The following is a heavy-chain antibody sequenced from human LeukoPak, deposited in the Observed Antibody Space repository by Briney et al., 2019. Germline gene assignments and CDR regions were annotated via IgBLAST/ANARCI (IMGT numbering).Heavy chain of an antibody. CDR1: GGFFSAYY. D-gene: IGHD3-22*01. CDR2: INHSGST. CDR3: ARAGVRYYYDSSGYRLSFDY. V-gene: IGHV4-34*01. Sequence: SETMSLTCAVCGGFFSAYYWSWIRQPPGKGLEWIGEINHSGSTNYNPSLKSRVTLSVDTSKNQFSLKLSSVTAADTALYYCARAGVRYYYDSSGYRLSFDYWGQGTLVTVSS. J-gene: IGHJ4*02.